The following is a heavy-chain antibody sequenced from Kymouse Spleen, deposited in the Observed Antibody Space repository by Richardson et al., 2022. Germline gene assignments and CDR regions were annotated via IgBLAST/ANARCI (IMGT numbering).Heavy chain of an antibody. Sequence: QVQLVESGGGVVQPGRSLRLSCAASGFTFSSYGMHWVRQAPGKGLEWVAVIWYDGSNKYYADSVKGRFTISRDNSKNTLYLQMNSLRAEDTAVYYCARERPEDIVVVPAARYYYYYGMDVWGQGTTVTVSS. CDR2: IWYDGSNK. V-gene: IGHV3-33*01. CDR1: GFTFSSYG. J-gene: IGHJ6*02. CDR3: ARERPEDIVVVPAARYYYYYGMDV. D-gene: IGHD2-2*02.